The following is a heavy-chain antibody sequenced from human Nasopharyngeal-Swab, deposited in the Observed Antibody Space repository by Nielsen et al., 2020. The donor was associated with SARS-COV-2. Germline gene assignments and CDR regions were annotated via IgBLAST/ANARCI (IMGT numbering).Heavy chain of an antibody. CDR2: INHSGST. CDR3: ARVRGGYCSSTSCSPGRLDY. Sequence: SETLSLTCTVSGGSISSSSYYWGWIRQPPGKGLEWIGEINHSGSTNYNPSLKSRVTISVDTSKNQFSLKLSSVTAADTAVYYCARVRGGYCSSTSCSPGRLDYWGQGTLVTVSS. V-gene: IGHV4-39*07. D-gene: IGHD2-2*01. J-gene: IGHJ4*02. CDR1: GGSISSSSYY.